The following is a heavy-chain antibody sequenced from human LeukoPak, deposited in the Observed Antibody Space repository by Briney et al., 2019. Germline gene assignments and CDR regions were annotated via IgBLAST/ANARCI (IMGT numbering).Heavy chain of an antibody. CDR3: TRDLSATARAYDY. CDR1: GFILSDYN. Sequence: GGSLRLSCAASGFILSDYNMNWVRQAPGKGLEWVSFIDISGTYITYADSVKGRFTLSRDNAKNSLYLQMNSLRADDTAVYYCTRDLSATARAYDYWGQGTLVTVSS. D-gene: IGHD1-26*01. CDR2: IDISGTYI. J-gene: IGHJ4*02. V-gene: IGHV3-21*01.